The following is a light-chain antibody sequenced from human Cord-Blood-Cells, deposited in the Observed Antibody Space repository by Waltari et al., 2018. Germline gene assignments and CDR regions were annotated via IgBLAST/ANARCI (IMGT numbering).Light chain of an antibody. CDR3: QQSYSTPIT. CDR1: QSISSY. Sequence: DIQMTQSPSSLSASVGDRVTITCRASQSISSYLNWYQQKPGKAPKLLIYAASSLQSAVPSRFSGSGSGTDFTLTISSLQPEEFATYYCQQSYSTPITFGQGTRLEIK. J-gene: IGKJ5*01. V-gene: IGKV1-39*01. CDR2: AAS.